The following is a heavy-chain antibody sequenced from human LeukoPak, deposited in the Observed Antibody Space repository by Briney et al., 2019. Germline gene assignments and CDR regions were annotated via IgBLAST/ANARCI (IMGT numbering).Heavy chain of an antibody. V-gene: IGHV4-39*01. CDR1: GGSISSSSYY. J-gene: IGHJ3*02. D-gene: IGHD3-22*01. Sequence: SETLSLTCTVSGGSISSSSYYWGWTRQPPGKGLEWIGSIYYSGSTYYNPSLKSRVTISADTSKNQFSLKLSSVAAADTAVYYCARLRNYYDSSGYYYRDAFDIWGQGTMVTVSS. CDR3: ARLRNYYDSSGYYYRDAFDI. CDR2: IYYSGST.